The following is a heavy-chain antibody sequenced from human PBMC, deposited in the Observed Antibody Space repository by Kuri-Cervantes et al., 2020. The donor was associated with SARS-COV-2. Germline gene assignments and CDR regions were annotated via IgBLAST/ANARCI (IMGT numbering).Heavy chain of an antibody. D-gene: IGHD5-18*01. CDR1: GYTLTELS. CDR2: FDPEDGET. J-gene: IGHJ4*02. V-gene: IGHV1-24*01. Sequence: ASVKVSCKVSGYTLTELSMHWVRQAPGKGLEWMGGFDPEDGETIYAQKFQGRVTMTEDTSTDTAYVELSSLRSEDTAVYYCATTDTAMVPEFDYWGQGTLVTVSS. CDR3: ATTDTAMVPEFDY.